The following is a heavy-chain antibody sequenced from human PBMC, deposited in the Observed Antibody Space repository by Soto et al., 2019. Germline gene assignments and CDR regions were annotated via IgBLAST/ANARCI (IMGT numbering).Heavy chain of an antibody. Sequence: VKVSCKASGYTFTTYTMNWVRQAPGQRLEWMGWINPDNGNTKSSQKFQDRVIITRDTSASTAYMDLSSLRSEDTAVYYCARGIATGQLDPWGQGTLVTVSS. V-gene: IGHV1-3*01. CDR3: ARGIATGQLDP. CDR1: GYTFTTYT. J-gene: IGHJ5*02. CDR2: INPDNGNT. D-gene: IGHD2-15*01.